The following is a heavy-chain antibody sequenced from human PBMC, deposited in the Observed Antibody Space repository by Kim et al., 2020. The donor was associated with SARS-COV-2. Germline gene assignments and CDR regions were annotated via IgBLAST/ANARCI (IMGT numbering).Heavy chain of an antibody. D-gene: IGHD6-13*01. CDR3: ARHLAGFNYYYYCMDV. V-gene: IGHV5-51*01. CDR1: GYSFTSYW. J-gene: IGHJ6*02. CDR2: IYPGDSDT. Sequence: GESLKISCKGSGYSFTSYWIGWVRQMPGKGLEWMGIIYPGDSDTRYSPSFQGQVTIPADKSISTAYLQWSSLKASDTAMYYCARHLAGFNYYYYCMDVWGQGTTVTVSS.